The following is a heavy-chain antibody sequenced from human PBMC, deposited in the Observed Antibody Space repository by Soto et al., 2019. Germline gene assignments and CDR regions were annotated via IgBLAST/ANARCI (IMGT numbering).Heavy chain of an antibody. V-gene: IGHV1-3*01. D-gene: IGHD3-10*01. Sequence: GASVKVSCKASGYTFNTYTMHWVRQAPGQRLEWMGCINAGNGNTEYSQKFQGRVTITRDTSASTAYMELSSLRSEDTAVYYCARDRYYGSGRYNHFDFWG. J-gene: IGHJ4*01. CDR1: GYTFNTYT. CDR2: INAGNGNT. CDR3: ARDRYYGSGRYNHFDF.